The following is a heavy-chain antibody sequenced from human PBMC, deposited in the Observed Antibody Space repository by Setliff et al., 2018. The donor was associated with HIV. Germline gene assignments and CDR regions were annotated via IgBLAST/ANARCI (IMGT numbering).Heavy chain of an antibody. V-gene: IGHV3-7*03. CDR2: IKQDGTDK. CDR1: GFTFSSYS. CDR3: ARDPNTGWYYLDF. Sequence: PGGSLRLSCAASGFTFSSYSMNWVRQAPGKGLEWVANIKQDGTDKYYVDSVRGRSTISRDNAKNSLYLQMNSLRAEDTAVYYCARDPNTGWYYLDFWGPGALVTVSS. J-gene: IGHJ4*02. D-gene: IGHD6-19*01.